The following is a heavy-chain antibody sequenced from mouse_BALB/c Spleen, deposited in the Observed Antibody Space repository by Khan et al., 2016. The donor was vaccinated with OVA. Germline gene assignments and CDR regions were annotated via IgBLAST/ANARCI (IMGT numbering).Heavy chain of an antibody. CDR2: INPSNGYT. D-gene: IGHD2-14*01. CDR1: GYTFTSYT. J-gene: IGHJ3*01. V-gene: IGHV1-4*01. CDR3: VRDGAYHRNDGWFAY. Sequence: VQLQQSGAELARPGASVKMSCKASGYTFTSYTIHWIKKRPGPGLEWIGYINPSNGYTNYNQKFKDKATLNTDKSSTTAFLQLSSLTSDDSAVYNGVRDGAYHRNDGWFAYWGQGTLVTVSA.